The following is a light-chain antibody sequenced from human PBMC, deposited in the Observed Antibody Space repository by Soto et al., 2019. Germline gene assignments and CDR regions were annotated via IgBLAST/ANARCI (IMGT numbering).Light chain of an antibody. J-gene: IGLJ3*02. Sequence: QSALTQPASVSGSPGQSITISCTGTSTDVGGHNYVSWYQQHPGKAPKIMIYEVNNRPSGVSNRFSGSKSGNTASLTISRLQAEDEAAYYCSSYTSTSTWLCGGGTKLNVL. CDR3: SSYTSTSTWL. CDR1: STDVGGHNY. CDR2: EVN. V-gene: IGLV2-14*01.